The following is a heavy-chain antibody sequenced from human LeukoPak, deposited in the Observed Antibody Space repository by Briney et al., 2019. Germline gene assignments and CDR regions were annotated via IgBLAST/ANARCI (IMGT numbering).Heavy chain of an antibody. V-gene: IGHV3-7*01. CDR2: IKQDGSEK. J-gene: IGHJ4*02. CDR3: ARAPVPAAGDFDY. CDR1: GFTFSSYW. Sequence: GGSLRLSCAASGFTFSSYWMSWVRQAPGKGLEWVANIKQDGSEKYYVDSVKGRFTISRDNAKNSLYLQMNSLRAEDTAVYYCARAPVPAAGDFDYWGQGTLVTVSS. D-gene: IGHD6-13*01.